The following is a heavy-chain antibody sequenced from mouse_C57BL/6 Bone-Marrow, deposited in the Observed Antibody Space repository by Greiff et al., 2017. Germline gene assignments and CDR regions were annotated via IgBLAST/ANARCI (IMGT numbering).Heavy chain of an antibody. CDR1: GYTFTSYG. V-gene: IGHV1-81*01. D-gene: IGHD2-3*01. CDR3: ARDGYYPYYFDY. Sequence: VQLQQSGAELARPGASVKLSCKASGYTFTSYGISWVKQRTGQGLEWIGVIYPRSGNTYYNEKFKGKATLTADKSSSTAYMGLRSLTSEDSAVYFCARDGYYPYYFDYWGQGTTLTVSS. J-gene: IGHJ2*01. CDR2: IYPRSGNT.